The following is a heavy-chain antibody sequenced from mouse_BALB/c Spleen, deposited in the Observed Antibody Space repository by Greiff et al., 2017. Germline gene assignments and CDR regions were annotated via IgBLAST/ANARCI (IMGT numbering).Heavy chain of an antibody. CDR2: INPSNGDT. Sequence: VQLQQSGPELVKPGASVKISCKASGYSFTGYFMNWVKQSHGKSLEWIGRINPSNGDTFYNQKFKGKATLTVDKSSSTDHIELLRLTSENSACYYCGYGKPYYYAMDYGGQGTSATVSS. CDR1: GYSFTGYF. CDR3: GYGKPYYYAMDY. J-gene: IGHJ4*01. D-gene: IGHD2-1*01. V-gene: IGHV1-37*01.